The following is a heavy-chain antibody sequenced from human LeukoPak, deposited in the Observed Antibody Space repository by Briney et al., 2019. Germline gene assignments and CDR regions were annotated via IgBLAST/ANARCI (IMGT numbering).Heavy chain of an antibody. CDR1: GFTFRSYW. CDR3: ARARHYMDV. Sequence: GGSLRLSCGASGFTFRSYWMNWVRQAPGKGLEWVANIKQDESEKYYVDSVKGRFTISRDNAKNSLYLQMNSLRAEDTAVYYCARARHYMDVWGKGTTVTVSS. CDR2: IKQDESEK. V-gene: IGHV3-7*01. J-gene: IGHJ6*03.